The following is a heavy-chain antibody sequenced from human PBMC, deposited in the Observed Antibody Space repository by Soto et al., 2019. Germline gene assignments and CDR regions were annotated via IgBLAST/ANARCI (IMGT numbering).Heavy chain of an antibody. D-gene: IGHD3-3*01. J-gene: IGHJ6*02. V-gene: IGHV5-51*01. CDR2: IKPGGSDL. Sequence: GESLKISCKGAGYRLDGAWIGWVRQMPGKGLEWMGIIKPGGSDLRYSPSFRGQVTISADATVNTAFLQWNSLKASDTAMYYCARHLRTLTSDFWSGYYPPNYYYYGMDVWGQGTTVTVSS. CDR1: GYRLDGAW. CDR3: ARHLRTLTSDFWSGYYPPNYYYYGMDV.